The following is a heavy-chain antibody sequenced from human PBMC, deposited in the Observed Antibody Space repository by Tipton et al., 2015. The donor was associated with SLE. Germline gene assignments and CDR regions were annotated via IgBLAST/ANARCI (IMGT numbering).Heavy chain of an antibody. D-gene: IGHD3-22*01. CDR1: GGSISSYY. V-gene: IGHV4-59*01. J-gene: IGHJ3*02. CDR2: IYYSGST. CDR3: AIPMDNSGRFYAFDI. Sequence: TLSLTCTVSGGSISSYYWSWIRQPPGKGLEWIGYIYYSGSTNYNPSLKSRVTISVDTPKNQFSLKLSSVTAADTAVYYCAIPMDNSGRFYAFDIWGQGTMVTVSS.